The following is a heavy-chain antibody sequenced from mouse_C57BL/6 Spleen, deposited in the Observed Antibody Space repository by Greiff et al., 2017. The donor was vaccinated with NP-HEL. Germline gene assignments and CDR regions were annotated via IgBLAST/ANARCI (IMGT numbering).Heavy chain of an antibody. CDR2: ISDGGSYT. D-gene: IGHD1-1*01. CDR1: GFTFSSYA. Sequence: EVMLVESGGGLVKPGGSLKLSCAASGFTFSSYAMSWVRQTPEKRLEWVATISDGGSYTYYPANVQGRFTISRDNAKNNLYLQMNHLKSEDTAMYYCARDYYGSSYGFAYWGQGTLVTVSA. CDR3: ARDYYGSSYGFAY. J-gene: IGHJ3*01. V-gene: IGHV5-4*01.